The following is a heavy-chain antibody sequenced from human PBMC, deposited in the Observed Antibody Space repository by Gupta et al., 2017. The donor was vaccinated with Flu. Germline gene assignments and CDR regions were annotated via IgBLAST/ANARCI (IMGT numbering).Heavy chain of an antibody. J-gene: IGHJ4*02. Sequence: EVQLVESGGGLIQPGGSLRLSCAASGFTVSSNYMSWVRRAPGKGLVWVSVIYSGGSTYYADSVKCRFTISRDNSKNTLYLQMNSLRAEDTAVYYCARGSLWVDFDYWGQGTLVTVSS. D-gene: IGHD3-10*01. CDR1: GFTVSSNY. V-gene: IGHV3-53*01. CDR3: ARGSLWVDFDY. CDR2: IYSGGST.